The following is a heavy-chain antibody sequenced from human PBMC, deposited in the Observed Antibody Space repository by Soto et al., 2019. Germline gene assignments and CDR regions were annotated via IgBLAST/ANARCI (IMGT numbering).Heavy chain of an antibody. J-gene: IGHJ4*02. V-gene: IGHV3-30*18. D-gene: IGHD4-17*01. CDR3: AKPPMGEDYGDYAVPY. Sequence: QVQLVESGGGVVQPGRSLRLSCAASGFTFSSYGMHWVRQAPGKGLEWVAVISYDGSNKYYADSVKGRFTISRDNSKNTLYLQMNSLRAEDTAVYYCAKPPMGEDYGDYAVPYWGQGTLVTVSS. CDR2: ISYDGSNK. CDR1: GFTFSSYG.